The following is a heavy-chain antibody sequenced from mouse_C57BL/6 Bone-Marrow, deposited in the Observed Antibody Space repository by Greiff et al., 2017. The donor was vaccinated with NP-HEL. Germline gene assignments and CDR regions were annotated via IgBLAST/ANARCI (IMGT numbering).Heavy chain of an antibody. Sequence: EVQLVESGPGLVKPSQSLSLTCSVTGYSITSGYYWNWIRQFPGNKLEWMGYIRYDGSNNYNPSLKNRISITRDTSKNQFFLKLNSVTTEDTATYYCARDRGYFDVWGTGTTVTVSS. V-gene: IGHV3-6*01. J-gene: IGHJ1*03. CDR2: IRYDGSN. CDR3: ARDRGYFDV. CDR1: GYSITSGYY.